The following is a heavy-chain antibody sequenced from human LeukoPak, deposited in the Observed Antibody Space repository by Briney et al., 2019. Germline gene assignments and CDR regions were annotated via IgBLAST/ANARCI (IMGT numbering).Heavy chain of an antibody. CDR3: ARDPYVLTTVTTGGYYYMDV. CDR1: GYTFTGYY. CDR2: INPNSGGT. D-gene: IGHD4-17*01. V-gene: IGHV1-2*02. Sequence: ASVKVSCKASGYTFTGYYMHWVRQAPGQGLEWMGWINPNSGGTNYAQKFQGRVTMTRDTSISTAYMELSRLRSDATAVYYCARDPYVLTTVTTGGYYYMDVWGKGTTVTVSS. J-gene: IGHJ6*03.